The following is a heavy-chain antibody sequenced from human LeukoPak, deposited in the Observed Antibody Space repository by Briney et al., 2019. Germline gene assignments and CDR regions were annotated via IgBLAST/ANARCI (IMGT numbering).Heavy chain of an antibody. D-gene: IGHD3-3*01. CDR2: ISADNVNP. V-gene: IGHV1-18*01. J-gene: IGHJ6*03. CDR3: ARDPTPYYDFSSVSLYYYYYMDV. CDR1: GFTFTSYG. Sequence: GGSLRLSCAASGFTFTSYGINWVRQAPGQGLEWMGWISADNVNPNYAQKLQVRVTMTTDTSTSKAYMELRSLRSDDTAVYYCARDPTPYYDFSSVSLYYYYYMDVWGKGTTVTVSS.